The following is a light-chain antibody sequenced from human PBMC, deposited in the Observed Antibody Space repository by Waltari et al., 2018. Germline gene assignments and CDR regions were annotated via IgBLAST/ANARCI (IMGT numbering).Light chain of an antibody. CDR3: GGWDSSLRAGV. CDR1: SSNIGSEP. V-gene: IGLV1-51*01. CDR2: DDN. J-gene: IGLJ3*02. Sequence: QSVLTQPPSISAAPGQRVTISCSGSSSNIGSEPVSWYLQLPGTAPKVLIFDDNKRPTGIPVRISASKSGTSASLDITGLQTGDEAVYYCGGWDSSLRAGVFGGGTKVTV.